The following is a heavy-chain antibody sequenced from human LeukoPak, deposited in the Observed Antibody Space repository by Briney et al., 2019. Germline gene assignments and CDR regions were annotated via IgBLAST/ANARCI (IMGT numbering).Heavy chain of an antibody. CDR1: GYTFTGYY. D-gene: IGHD6-13*01. CDR3: ARDPYSNTWALDY. CDR2: INPSGGST. Sequence: GASVKVSCKASGYTFTGYYMHWVRQAPGQGLEWMGIINPSGGSTTYAQKFQGGVTMTRDTSTSTVYMELSSLRSEDTAVYYCARDPYSNTWALDYWGQGTVVTVSS. J-gene: IGHJ4*02. V-gene: IGHV1-46*01.